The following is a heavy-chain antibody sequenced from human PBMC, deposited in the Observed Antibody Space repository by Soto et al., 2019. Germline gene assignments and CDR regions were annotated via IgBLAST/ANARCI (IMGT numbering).Heavy chain of an antibody. J-gene: IGHJ4*01. CDR3: ARGVLH. CDR1: GGSISSGGYY. CDR2: ISYSGST. V-gene: IGHV4-31*03. Sequence: QVQLQESGPGLVQPSQTLSLTCTVSGGSISSGGYYWSWIRQHPGTGLKWIGHISYSGSTYYNTSLKSRVTISADTSRNQFSLIVNSVTAADTAVYYCARGVLHWGQGTLVTVSS.